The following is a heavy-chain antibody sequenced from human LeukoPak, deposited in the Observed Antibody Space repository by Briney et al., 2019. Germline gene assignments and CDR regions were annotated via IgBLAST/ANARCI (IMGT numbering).Heavy chain of an antibody. CDR1: GYIFTDYY. CDR2: INPKNGVT. J-gene: IGHJ3*02. CDR3: AREGTGTTNDAFDI. D-gene: IGHD1-1*01. Sequence: ASVKVSCKASGYIFTDYYIHWVLQAPGQGPEWMGWINPKNGVTNFPRRVQGRVTMTRDTSTSTAYMDLSRLTFDDTAVYFCAREGTGTTNDAFDIWGQGTVVTISS. V-gene: IGHV1-2*02.